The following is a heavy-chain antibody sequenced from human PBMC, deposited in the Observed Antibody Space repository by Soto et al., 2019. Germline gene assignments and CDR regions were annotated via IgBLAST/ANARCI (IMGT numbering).Heavy chain of an antibody. CDR3: ARGPRRWDCGGDCYPGYFDY. CDR2: IIPIFGTA. V-gene: IGHV1-69*13. Sequence: GASVKVSCKASGGTFSSYAISWVRQAPGQGLEWMGGIIPIFGTANYAQKFQGRVTITADESTSTAYMELSSLRSEDTAVYYCARGPRRWDCGGDCYPGYFDYWGQGTLVTVSS. CDR1: GGTFSSYA. J-gene: IGHJ4*02. D-gene: IGHD2-21*02.